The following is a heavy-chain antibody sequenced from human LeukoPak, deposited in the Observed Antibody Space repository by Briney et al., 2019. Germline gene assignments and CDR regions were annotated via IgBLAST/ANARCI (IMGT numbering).Heavy chain of an antibody. CDR2: IGTSVNAI. CDR3: AKDSVWFGDLLN. V-gene: IGHV3-48*03. J-gene: IGHJ4*02. D-gene: IGHD3-10*01. Sequence: GGCLRLSRADSGVSFSGFVMNWVRQAPGKGLEWIAHIGTSVNAIYYADSVRGRFTISRDNARDSLSPQMDSLRVEDTAVYYCAKDSVWFGDLLNWGQGALVIVSS. CDR1: GVSFSGFV.